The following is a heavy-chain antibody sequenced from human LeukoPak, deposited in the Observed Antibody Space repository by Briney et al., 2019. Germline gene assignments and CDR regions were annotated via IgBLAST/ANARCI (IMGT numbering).Heavy chain of an antibody. CDR1: SNSVSGYY. CDR2: IYYDGST. D-gene: IGHD4-23*01. J-gene: IGHJ1*01. Sequence: SETLSPTCTVSSNSVSGYYWTWFRQPPGKGLECIGYIYYDGSTNYNPSLKSRLTISVDMSKNQFSLKLASVTAADTAVYYCARGARYGGSDRPPPHWGQGTLVTVSS. CDR3: ARGARYGGSDRPPPH. V-gene: IGHV4-59*02.